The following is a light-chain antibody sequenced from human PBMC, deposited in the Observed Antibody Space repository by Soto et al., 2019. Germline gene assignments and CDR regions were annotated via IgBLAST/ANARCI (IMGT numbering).Light chain of an antibody. CDR1: SSDVGGYNY. J-gene: IGLJ2*01. CDR3: SSYTSSSTRV. V-gene: IGLV2-14*03. CDR2: DVS. Sequence: QSALTQPASVSGSPGQSITISCTGTSSDVGGYNYVSWYQHHPGKAPKLMIYDVSNRPSGVSNRFSGSKSGNTASLTISGLQVEDEADYYCSSYTSSSTRVFGGGTKLTVL.